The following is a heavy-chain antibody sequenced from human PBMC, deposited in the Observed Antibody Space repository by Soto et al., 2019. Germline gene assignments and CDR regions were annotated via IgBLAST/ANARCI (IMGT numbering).Heavy chain of an antibody. CDR1: GYTFTSYG. J-gene: IGHJ5*02. D-gene: IGHD1-1*01. CDR3: AGVLRNRNWFDP. V-gene: IGHV1-18*01. Sequence: QVQLVQSGVEVKKPGASVKVSCKASGYTFTSYGISWVRQAPGQGLGWMGWISAYNGNTNYAQKFQGRVTMTTDTSTSTAYMDLRSLSTDDTAVYYCAGVLRNRNWFDPWGQGTLVTVSS. CDR2: ISAYNGNT.